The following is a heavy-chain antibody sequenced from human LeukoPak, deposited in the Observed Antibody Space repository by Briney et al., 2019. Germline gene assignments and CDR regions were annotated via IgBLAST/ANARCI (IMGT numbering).Heavy chain of an antibody. V-gene: IGHV3-23*01. Sequence: GGSLRLSCAASGFTFSSYAMSWVRQAPGKGLEWVSGISSSGGSTYYADSVKGRFTISRDNSKSTQYLQMNSLRAEDTAVYYCAKGGQTDRFDYWGQGTLVTVSS. D-gene: IGHD5-12*01. CDR1: GFTFSSYA. CDR2: ISSSGGST. J-gene: IGHJ4*02. CDR3: AKGGQTDRFDY.